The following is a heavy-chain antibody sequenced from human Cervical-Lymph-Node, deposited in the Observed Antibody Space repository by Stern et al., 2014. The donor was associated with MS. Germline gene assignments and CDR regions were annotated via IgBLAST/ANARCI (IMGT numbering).Heavy chain of an antibody. CDR3: ARDPSTTASDWFFDL. J-gene: IGHJ2*01. D-gene: IGHD2-21*02. CDR2: ISDTGTT. V-gene: IGHV4-59*02. CDR1: GGAVSDYY. Sequence: QLQLQESGPGLVKPSETLSLTCTVSGGAVSDYYRPWIRQRPGKGLEWIGYISDTGTTNYNPSLHSRVTITLDTSQNQVSLRLRSVTAADTAVYYCARDPSTTASDWFFDLWGRGSLVTVSS.